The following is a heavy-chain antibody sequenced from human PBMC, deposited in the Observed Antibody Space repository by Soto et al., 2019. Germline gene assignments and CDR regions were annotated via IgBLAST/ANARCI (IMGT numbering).Heavy chain of an antibody. Sequence: QVQLVQSGAEVKKPGSSVKVSCKASRGTFSSYAISWVRQAPGQGLEWMGGIIPIFGTANYAQKFQGRVTITADESTSTAYMELSSLRSEDTAVYYCARMGTVEGWLQYPPLGWGQGTLVTVSS. J-gene: IGHJ4*02. CDR1: RGTFSSYA. D-gene: IGHD5-12*01. CDR2: IIPIFGTA. V-gene: IGHV1-69*12. CDR3: ARMGTVEGWLQYPPLG.